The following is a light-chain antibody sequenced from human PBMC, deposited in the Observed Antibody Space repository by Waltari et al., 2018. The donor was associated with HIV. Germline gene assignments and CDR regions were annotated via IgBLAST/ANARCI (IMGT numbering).Light chain of an antibody. J-gene: IGLJ1*01. CDR2: SNN. CDR1: SSNIGRTT. V-gene: IGLV1-44*01. Sequence: QSVLTQPPSASGTPGQRVTISCSGSSSNIGRTTENWYQQLPGTAPKLLIYSNNQRPSGVPDRFSGSKSGTSASLAISGLQSEDEADYYCAAWDDSLNVYVFGTGTKVTVL. CDR3: AAWDDSLNVYV.